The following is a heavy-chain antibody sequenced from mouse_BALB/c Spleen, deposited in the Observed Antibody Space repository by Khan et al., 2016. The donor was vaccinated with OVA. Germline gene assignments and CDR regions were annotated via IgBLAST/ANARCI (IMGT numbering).Heavy chain of an antibody. CDR1: GYTLTSYW. D-gene: IGHD1-1*01. J-gene: IGHJ4*01. V-gene: IGHV1S41*01. Sequence: DLVKPGASVKLSCKASGYTLTSYWINWIKQSPGQGLEWIGRIAPGSGSNYYTEMFTGKATLTVNTSSSTAYIQLSSRSTEVSADYFSARENYYVRPCYARDYRGQRTYFTVSS. CDR3: ARENYYVRPCYARDY. CDR2: IAPGSGSN.